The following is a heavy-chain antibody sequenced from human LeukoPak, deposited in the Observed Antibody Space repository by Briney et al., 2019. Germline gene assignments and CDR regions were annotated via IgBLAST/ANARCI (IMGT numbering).Heavy chain of an antibody. Sequence: GGSLRLSCAASGFTFSSYSMNWARQAPGKGLEWVSSISSSSSYIYYADSVKGRFTISRDNAKNSLYLQMNSLRAEDTAVYYCARARNEKSIDYWGQGTLVTVSS. J-gene: IGHJ4*02. V-gene: IGHV3-21*01. CDR3: ARARNEKSIDY. CDR2: ISSSSSYI. D-gene: IGHD1-1*01. CDR1: GFTFSSYS.